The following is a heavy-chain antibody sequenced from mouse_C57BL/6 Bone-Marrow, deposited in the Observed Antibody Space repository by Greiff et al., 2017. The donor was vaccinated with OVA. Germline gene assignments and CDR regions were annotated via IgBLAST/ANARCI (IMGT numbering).Heavy chain of an antibody. J-gene: IGHJ4*01. Sequence: EVQGVESGGGLVQPGGSLKLSCAASGFTFSDYYMYWVRQTPEKRLEWVAYISNGGGSTYYPDTVKGRFTISRDNAKNTLYLQMSRLKSEDTAMYYCTQLFYAMDYWGQGTSVTVSS. CDR3: TQLFYAMDY. D-gene: IGHD3-1*01. CDR2: ISNGGGST. CDR1: GFTFSDYY. V-gene: IGHV5-12*01.